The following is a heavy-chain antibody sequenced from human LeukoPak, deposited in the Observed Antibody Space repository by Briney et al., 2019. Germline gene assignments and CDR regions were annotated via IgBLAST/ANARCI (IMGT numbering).Heavy chain of an antibody. CDR2: ISSSSSYI. CDR3: ASLSYGGNSVDY. CDR1: GFTFSSYS. J-gene: IGHJ4*02. D-gene: IGHD4-23*01. Sequence: GGSLRLSCAASGFTFSSYSINWVRQAPGKGLEWVSSISSSSSYIYYADSVKGRFTISRDNAKNSLYLQMNSLRAEDTAVYYCASLSYGGNSVDYWGQGTLVTVSS. V-gene: IGHV3-21*01.